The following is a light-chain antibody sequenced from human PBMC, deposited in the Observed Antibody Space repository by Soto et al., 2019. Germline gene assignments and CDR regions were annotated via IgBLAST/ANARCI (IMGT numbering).Light chain of an antibody. CDR3: MQALQTAYT. V-gene: IGKV2-28*01. CDR2: LGS. J-gene: IGKJ2*01. CDR1: QSLLHSNGYNY. Sequence: DIVMTQSPLSLPVTPGEPASISCRSIQSLLHSNGYNYLDWYLQKPGQSPQLLIYLGSNRASGVPDRFSGSGSGTDFPLKISRVEAEDVGVYYCMQALQTAYTFGQGTKLEIK.